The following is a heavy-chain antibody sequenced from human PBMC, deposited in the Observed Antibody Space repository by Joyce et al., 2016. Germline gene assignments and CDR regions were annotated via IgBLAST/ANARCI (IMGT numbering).Heavy chain of an antibody. D-gene: IGHD3-10*01. CDR2: IYYSGST. Sequence: QVQLQESGPGLVKPSQTLSLTCTVSGDPISSGGYYWSWIRQHPRRGLEWIGYIYYSGSTYYNPSLKSRITVSLDTSKNQFSLRLNSVTAADTALYYCARGAPYYYGSGSSNWFDPWGQGALVTVSS. CDR1: GDPISSGGYY. V-gene: IGHV4-31*03. CDR3: ARGAPYYYGSGSSNWFDP. J-gene: IGHJ5*02.